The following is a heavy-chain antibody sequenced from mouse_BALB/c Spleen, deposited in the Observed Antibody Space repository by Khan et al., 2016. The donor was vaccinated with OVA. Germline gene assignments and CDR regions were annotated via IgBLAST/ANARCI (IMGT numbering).Heavy chain of an antibody. CDR2: ISYSGSI. CDR3: ARTARIKY. J-gene: IGHJ2*01. CDR1: GYSITRGYG. Sequence: VQLKESGPGLVKPSQSLSLTCTVTGYSITRGYGWNWIRQFPGNKLEWMGYISYSGSINYNPSLKSRISITRDTSKNQFFLQLNSVTTEDTATYYCARTARIKYWGQGTTLTVSS. V-gene: IGHV3-2*02. D-gene: IGHD1-2*01.